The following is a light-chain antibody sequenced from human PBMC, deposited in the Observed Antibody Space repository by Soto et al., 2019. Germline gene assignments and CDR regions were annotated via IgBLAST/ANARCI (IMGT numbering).Light chain of an antibody. V-gene: IGKV1-39*01. CDR3: QQSYNVPRT. CDR1: QSINSY. CDR2: AAS. J-gene: IGKJ1*01. Sequence: DIQMTQSPFSLSASEGDRVTITCRASQSINSYLNWYQQKPGKAPRLLIYAASSLQSGVPSRFSGSGSGTDFTLTISSLQREDFATYYCQQSYNVPRTFGQGTKVDIK.